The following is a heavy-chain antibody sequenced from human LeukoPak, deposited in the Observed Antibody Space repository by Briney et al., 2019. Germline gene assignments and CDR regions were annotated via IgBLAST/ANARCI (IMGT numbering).Heavy chain of an antibody. J-gene: IGHJ6*03. CDR2: IYYSGST. Sequence: PSETLSLTCTVSGGSISSSSYYWGWIRQPPGKGLEWIGSIYYSGSTYYNPSLKSRVTISVDTSKNQFSLKLSSVTAADTAVYYCARVEVASYYYYYYYMDVWGKGTTVTVSS. V-gene: IGHV4-39*07. CDR1: GGSISSSSYY. D-gene: IGHD5-24*01. CDR3: ARVEVASYYYYYYYMDV.